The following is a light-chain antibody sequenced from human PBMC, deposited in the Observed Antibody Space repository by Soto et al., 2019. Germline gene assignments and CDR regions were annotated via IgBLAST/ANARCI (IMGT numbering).Light chain of an antibody. Sequence: EIVLTQSPGTLSLSPGERATLSCRASQSVSSSYLAWYQQKPGQAPRLLIYGSSSRATGIPDRFSGSGSGTDFTLTISRLETEDIALYYYQQYSSSSWTFSQGTKVEIK. CDR1: QSVSSSY. J-gene: IGKJ1*01. CDR2: GSS. V-gene: IGKV3-20*01. CDR3: QQYSSSSWT.